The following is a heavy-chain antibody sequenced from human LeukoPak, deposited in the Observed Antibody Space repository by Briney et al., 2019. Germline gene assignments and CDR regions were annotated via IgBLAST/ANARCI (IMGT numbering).Heavy chain of an antibody. Sequence: GGSLRLSCAASGFTFNSYAMSWVRQAPGKGLEWASAISGSGGSTYYADSVKGRFTMSRDNSKNTLYLQMNSLRAEDTAVYYCAKDGTWIQLWLAYWGQGTLVTVSS. V-gene: IGHV3-23*01. D-gene: IGHD5-18*01. CDR1: GFTFNSYA. J-gene: IGHJ4*02. CDR3: AKDGTWIQLWLAY. CDR2: ISGSGGST.